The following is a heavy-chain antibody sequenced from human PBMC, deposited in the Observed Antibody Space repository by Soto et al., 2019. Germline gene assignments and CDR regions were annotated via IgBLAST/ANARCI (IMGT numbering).Heavy chain of an antibody. CDR2: INPNSGGT. CDR1: GDTFTGYY. V-gene: IGHV1-2*04. CDR3: ARGKAVAGGYYYYYYMDV. D-gene: IGHD6-19*01. Sequence: GASVKVSCKASGDTFTGYYMHWVRQAPGQGLEWMGWINPNSGGTNYAQKFQGWVTMTRDTSISTAYMELSRLRSDDTAVYYCARGKAVAGGYYYYYYMDVWGKGTTVTVSS. J-gene: IGHJ6*03.